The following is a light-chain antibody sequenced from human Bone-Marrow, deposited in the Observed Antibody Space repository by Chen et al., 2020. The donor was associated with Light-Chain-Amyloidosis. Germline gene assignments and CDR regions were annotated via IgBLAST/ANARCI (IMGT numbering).Light chain of an antibody. J-gene: IGLJ2*01. CDR3: CSYAGSNTVV. V-gene: IGLV2-23*02. Sequence: QSALTQPASVSGSPGQSITISCTGTSSDVGTFDLVSWYQQHPGKAPQLMIYEVSKRPSGVSTRFSGSKSGNTASLTISGLQAEDEADYSCCSYAGSNTVVFGGGTKLTVL. CDR2: EVS. CDR1: SSDVGTFDL.